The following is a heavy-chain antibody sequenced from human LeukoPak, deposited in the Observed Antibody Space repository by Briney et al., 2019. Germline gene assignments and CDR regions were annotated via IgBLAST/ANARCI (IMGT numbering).Heavy chain of an antibody. V-gene: IGHV3-20*04. CDR2: ISRDGGST. Sequence: GGSLRLSCAASGFTFDDYTMHWVRQAPGKGLEWVALISRDGGSTGYADSVKGRFTISRDNAKNSLYLQMNSLRAEDTALYYCAREGIAAAGTIDYWGQGTLVTVSS. D-gene: IGHD6-13*01. CDR1: GFTFDDYT. J-gene: IGHJ4*02. CDR3: AREGIAAAGTIDY.